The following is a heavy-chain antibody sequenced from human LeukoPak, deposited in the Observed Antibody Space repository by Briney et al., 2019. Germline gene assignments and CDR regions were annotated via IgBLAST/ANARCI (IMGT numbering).Heavy chain of an antibody. CDR3: AKDILLGWSYPDAFDI. CDR2: ISGSGGST. V-gene: IGHV3-23*01. J-gene: IGHJ3*02. D-gene: IGHD1-26*01. Sequence: PGGSLRLSCAASGFTFSSYAMSWVRQAPGKGLEWVSAISGSGGSTYYADSVKGRFTISRDNSKNTLYLQMNSLRAEDTAVYYCAKDILLGWSYPDAFDIWGQGTMVTVSS. CDR1: GFTFSSYA.